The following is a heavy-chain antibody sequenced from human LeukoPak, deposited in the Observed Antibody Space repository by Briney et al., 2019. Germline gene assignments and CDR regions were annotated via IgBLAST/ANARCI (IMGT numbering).Heavy chain of an antibody. CDR2: IHYNGNA. CDR3: ARWGVFYYYYYMDV. J-gene: IGHJ6*03. D-gene: IGHD3-16*01. V-gene: IGHV4-34*01. Sequence: SETLSLTCAVYGGSFSGYYWSWIRQPPGKGLEWIASIHYNGNAFYNPSLKSRVTISIDTSENQFSLKVKSLTAADTAVYYCARWGVFYYYYYMDVWGKGTTVTVSS. CDR1: GGSFSGYY.